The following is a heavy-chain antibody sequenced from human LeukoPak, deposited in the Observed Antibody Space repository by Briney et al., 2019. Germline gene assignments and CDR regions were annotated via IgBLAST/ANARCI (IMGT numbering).Heavy chain of an antibody. Sequence: GGSLRLSCAASGFTFSSYSMNWVRQAPGKGLEWVSYISSSSSTIYYADSVKGRFTISRDNAKNSLYLQMNSLRAEDTAVYYCARPYYDFWSGYYGGSRYFDLWGRGTLVTVSS. V-gene: IGHV3-48*01. CDR1: GFTFSSYS. J-gene: IGHJ2*01. CDR3: ARPYYDFWSGYYGGSRYFDL. D-gene: IGHD3-3*01. CDR2: ISSSSSTI.